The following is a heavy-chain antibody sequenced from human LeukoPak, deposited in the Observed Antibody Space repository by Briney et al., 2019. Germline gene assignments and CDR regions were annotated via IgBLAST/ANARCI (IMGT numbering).Heavy chain of an antibody. J-gene: IGHJ4*02. D-gene: IGHD6-19*01. CDR2: ISPNNGGT. CDR3: SRGSSLPGDRVPSDY. Sequence: ASVKVSCKASGYTFTGYYIHWVRQAPGQGLEWMGWISPNNGGTKYAQNFRGRVTMTRDTSITTAYMEMSTLRSDDTAMYYCSRGSSLPGDRVPSDYWGQGTLVTVSS. CDR1: GYTFTGYY. V-gene: IGHV1-2*02.